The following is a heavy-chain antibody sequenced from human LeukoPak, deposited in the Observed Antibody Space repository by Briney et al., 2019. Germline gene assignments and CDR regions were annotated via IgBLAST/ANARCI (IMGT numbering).Heavy chain of an antibody. J-gene: IGHJ6*02. CDR3: AKAAPSSYYYYYGMDV. Sequence: PGGSLRLSCAASGFTFSSYAMSWVRQAPGKGLEWVSAISGSGGSTYYADSVKGRFTISRDISKNTLYLQMNSLSAEDTAVYYCAKAAPSSYYYYYGMDVWGQGTTVTVSS. CDR1: GFTFSSYA. V-gene: IGHV3-23*01. D-gene: IGHD6-13*01. CDR2: ISGSGGST.